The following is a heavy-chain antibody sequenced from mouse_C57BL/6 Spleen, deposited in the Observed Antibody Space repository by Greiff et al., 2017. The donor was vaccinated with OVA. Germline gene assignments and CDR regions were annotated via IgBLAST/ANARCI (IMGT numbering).Heavy chain of an antibody. Sequence: EVQLQQSGPELVKPGASVKISCKASGYTFTDYYMNWVKQSHGKSLERIGDINPNNGGTSYNQKFKGKATLTVDKSSSTAYMELRSLTSEDSAVYYCAREGLYDGYYGYWGQGTTLTVSS. CDR3: AREGLYDGYYGY. CDR1: GYTFTDYY. J-gene: IGHJ2*01. V-gene: IGHV1-26*01. D-gene: IGHD2-3*01. CDR2: INPNNGGT.